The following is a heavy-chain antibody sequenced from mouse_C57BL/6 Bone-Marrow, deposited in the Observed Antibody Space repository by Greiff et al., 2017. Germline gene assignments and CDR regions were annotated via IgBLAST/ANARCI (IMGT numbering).Heavy chain of an antibody. CDR1: GFNIKDDY. V-gene: IGHV14-4*01. Sequence: EVQLQESGAELVRPGASVKLSCTASGFNIKDDYMHWVKQRPEQGLEWIGWIDPENGDTEYASKFQGKATITADTSSNTAYLQLSSLTSEDTAVYYCKITTGAYWGQGTLVTVSA. CDR2: IDPENGDT. D-gene: IGHD1-1*01. J-gene: IGHJ3*01. CDR3: KITTGAY.